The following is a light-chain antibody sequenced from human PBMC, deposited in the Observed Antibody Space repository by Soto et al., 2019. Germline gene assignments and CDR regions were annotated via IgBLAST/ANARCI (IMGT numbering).Light chain of an antibody. CDR3: EQVNSYPLT. CDR2: DAS. J-gene: IGKJ4*01. V-gene: IGKV1-9*01. Sequence: DIQLTQSPSFLSASVGDRVTITCRASQGISSSLAWYQQKPVKAPNLLIYDASTLQTGVPTRFSGSGSGTEFTITISSLQPEDFASYYCEQVNSYPLTFGGGTKVEIK. CDR1: QGISSS.